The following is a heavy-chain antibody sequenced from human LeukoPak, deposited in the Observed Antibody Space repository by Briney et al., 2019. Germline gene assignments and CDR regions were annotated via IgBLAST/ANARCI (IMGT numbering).Heavy chain of an antibody. CDR3: ARSPTYYYDSSGYYYYFDY. CDR2: IYTSGST. D-gene: IGHD3-22*01. Sequence: SETLSLTCTVSGGFISSYYWSWIRQPAGKGLEWIGRIYTSGSTNYNPSLKSRVTMSVDTSKNQFSLKLSSVTAADTAVYYCARSPTYYYDSSGYYYYFDYWGQGTLVTVSS. CDR1: GGFISSYY. V-gene: IGHV4-4*07. J-gene: IGHJ4*02.